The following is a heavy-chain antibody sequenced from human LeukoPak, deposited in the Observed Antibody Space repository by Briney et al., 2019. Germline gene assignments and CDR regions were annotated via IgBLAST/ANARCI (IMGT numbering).Heavy chain of an antibody. V-gene: IGHV1-2*02. D-gene: IGHD3-10*01. CDR1: GYTFIDYY. CDR2: INPHSGGT. CDR3: ARLKGYGSGRFNWFDP. Sequence: ASVKVSCKASGYTFIDYYIQWVRQAPGQGLEWMGWINPHSGGTNYAQKFQGRVTMTRDASISTAYMELSRLGPDDTAVYYCARLKGYGSGRFNWFDPWGQGTLVTVSS. J-gene: IGHJ5*02.